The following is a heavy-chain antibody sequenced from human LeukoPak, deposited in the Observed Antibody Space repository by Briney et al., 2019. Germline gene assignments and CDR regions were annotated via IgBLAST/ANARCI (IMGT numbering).Heavy chain of an antibody. J-gene: IGHJ4*02. CDR3: ARLGSWKDY. CDR1: GGSFSGYY. Sequence: PSETLSLTCAVYGGSFSGYYWSWIRQPPGKGLEWIGEINHSGSTNYNPSLKSRVTISVDTSKNQFSLKLSSVTAADTAVYYRARLGSWKDYWGQGTLVTVSS. CDR2: INHSGST. V-gene: IGHV4-34*01. D-gene: IGHD1-26*01.